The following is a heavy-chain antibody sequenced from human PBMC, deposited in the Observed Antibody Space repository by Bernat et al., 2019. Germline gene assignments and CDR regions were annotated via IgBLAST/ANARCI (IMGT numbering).Heavy chain of an antibody. V-gene: IGHV3-30*04. CDR2: ISYDGSSQ. Sequence: QVQLVESGGGVVQPGRSLRLSCAASGFTFSTNALHWVRQAPGKGLEWVAVISYDGSSQYYADSVKGRFTISRDNSKNTLNLEMNSLRAEDTAVYYCARDLSMGGEIFDYWGQGTLVTVSS. CDR3: ARDLSMGGEIFDY. D-gene: IGHD3-16*01. CDR1: GFTFSTNA. J-gene: IGHJ4*02.